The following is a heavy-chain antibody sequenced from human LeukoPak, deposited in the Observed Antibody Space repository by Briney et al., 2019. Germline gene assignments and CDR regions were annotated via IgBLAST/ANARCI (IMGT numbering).Heavy chain of an antibody. CDR1: GFTFSSYA. J-gene: IGHJ3*02. Sequence: GGSLRLSCAASGFTFSSYAMHWVRQAPGKGLEWVAVISYDGSNKYYADSVKGRFTISGDNSKNTLYLQMNSLRAEDTAVYYCARDGEWAFDIWGQGTMVTASS. CDR3: ARDGEWAFDI. D-gene: IGHD3-10*01. V-gene: IGHV3-30-3*01. CDR2: ISYDGSNK.